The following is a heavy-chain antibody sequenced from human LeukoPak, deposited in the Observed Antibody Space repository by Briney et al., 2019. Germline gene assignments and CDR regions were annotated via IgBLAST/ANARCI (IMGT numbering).Heavy chain of an antibody. J-gene: IGHJ5*02. D-gene: IGHD3-10*01. CDR3: AREGVTMVRGDYGP. Sequence: PGGSLRLSCTVSGFTVSSNSMSWVRQAPGKGLEWVSYISSSGSTIYYADSVKGRFTISRDNAKNSLYLQMNSLRAEDTAVYYCAREGVTMVRGDYGPWGQGTLVTVSS. CDR1: GFTVSSNS. CDR2: ISSSGSTI. V-gene: IGHV3-11*04.